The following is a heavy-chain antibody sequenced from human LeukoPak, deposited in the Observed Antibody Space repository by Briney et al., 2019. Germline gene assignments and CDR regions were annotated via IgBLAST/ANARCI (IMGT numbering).Heavy chain of an antibody. CDR2: IYYSGST. Sequence: ASETLSLTCTVSGGSISSYYWSWIRQPPGKGLEWIGYIYYSGSTNYDPSLKSRVTISVDTSKNQFSLKLSSVTAADTAVYYCARAPYYYDSSGYWFDPWGQGTLVTVSS. D-gene: IGHD3-22*01. CDR1: GGSISSYY. CDR3: ARAPYYYDSSGYWFDP. J-gene: IGHJ5*02. V-gene: IGHV4-59*08.